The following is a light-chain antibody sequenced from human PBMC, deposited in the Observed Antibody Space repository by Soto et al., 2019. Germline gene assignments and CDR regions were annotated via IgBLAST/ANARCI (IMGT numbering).Light chain of an antibody. J-gene: IGLJ1*01. V-gene: IGLV2-14*01. CDR3: SSYTGSSTFV. CDR1: SSDVGGYNY. CDR2: DVN. Sequence: QSALTQPPSASGSPGQSITISCTGTSSDVGGYNYVSWYQQLPGKAPKLMIYDVNNRPSGVSNRFSGSKSGNTASLTISGLQAEDEADYYCSSYTGSSTFVFGTGTKLTVL.